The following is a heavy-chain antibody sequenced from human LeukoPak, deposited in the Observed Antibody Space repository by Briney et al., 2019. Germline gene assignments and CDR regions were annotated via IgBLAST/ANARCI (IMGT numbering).Heavy chain of an antibody. CDR3: AKDGVYRGSSSWFDY. Sequence: GGSLRLSCAASGFTFSTYAMSWVRQAPGKGLEWVSIISTGGGTTYYADSVKGRFTISRDNSKNTLYLQMNSLRVEDTAVYYCAKDGVYRGSSSWFDYWGQGTLVTVSS. CDR1: GFTFSTYA. V-gene: IGHV3-23*01. D-gene: IGHD6-13*01. CDR2: ISTGGGTT. J-gene: IGHJ4*02.